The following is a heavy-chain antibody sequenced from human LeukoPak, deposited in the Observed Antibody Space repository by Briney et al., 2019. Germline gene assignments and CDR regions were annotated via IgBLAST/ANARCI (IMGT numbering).Heavy chain of an antibody. V-gene: IGHV3-11*01. CDR1: GFTFSDYY. Sequence: GGSLRLSCAASGFTFSDYYMSWIRQAPGKGLEWVSYISSSGSTIYYADSVKGRFTISRDNAKNSLYLQMNSLRAEDTAVYYCAGASDSYGDYGVFDYWGQGTLVTVSS. J-gene: IGHJ4*02. CDR3: AGASDSYGDYGVFDY. D-gene: IGHD4-17*01. CDR2: ISSSGSTI.